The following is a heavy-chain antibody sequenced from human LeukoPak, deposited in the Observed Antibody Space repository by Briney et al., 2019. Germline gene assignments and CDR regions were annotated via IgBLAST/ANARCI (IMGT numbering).Heavy chain of an antibody. Sequence: GGSLRLSCAASGFTFNNYWMTWFRQAPGKGLEWVANLKQDGTEIFYVDSVRGRFIISRDNAENSLYLQMNSLRVEDTAVYYCARDAWFGELWRSFFDYWGQGTLVTVSS. CDR2: LKQDGTEI. CDR3: ARDAWFGELWRSFFDY. D-gene: IGHD3-10*01. CDR1: GFTFNNYW. V-gene: IGHV3-7*01. J-gene: IGHJ4*02.